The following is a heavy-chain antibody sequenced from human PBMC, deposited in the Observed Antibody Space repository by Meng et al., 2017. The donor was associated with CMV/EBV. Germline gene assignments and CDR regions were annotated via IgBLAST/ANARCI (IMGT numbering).Heavy chain of an antibody. CDR2: ISWNSGSI. CDR1: GFTFDDYA. CDR3: AKDRGSWYGGLDY. Sequence: GGSLRLSCAASGFTFDDYAMHWVRQAPGKGLEWVSGISWNSGSIGYADSVKGRFTISRDNAKNSLYLQMNSLGAEDTALYYCAKDRGSWYGGLDYWGQGTLVTVSS. V-gene: IGHV3-9*01. J-gene: IGHJ4*02. D-gene: IGHD6-13*01.